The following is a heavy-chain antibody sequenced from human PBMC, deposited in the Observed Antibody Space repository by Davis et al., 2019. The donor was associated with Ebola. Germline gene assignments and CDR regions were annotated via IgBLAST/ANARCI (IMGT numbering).Heavy chain of an antibody. CDR2: INTETGNP. CDR3: ASLPDI. J-gene: IGHJ3*02. CDR1: GINFTTYG. V-gene: IGHV7-4-1*02. Sequence: ASVKVSCKASGINFTTYGISWVRQAPGQGLEWMGWINTETGNPTYAKGFTGRFVFSLDTSVSTAYLQISSLKAEDTAVYYCASLPDIWGQGIMVTVSS.